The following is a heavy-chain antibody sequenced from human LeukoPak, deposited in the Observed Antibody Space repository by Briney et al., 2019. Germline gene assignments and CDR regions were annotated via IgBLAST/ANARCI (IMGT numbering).Heavy chain of an antibody. CDR3: SSSGVEEWQGLHF. D-gene: IGHD3-3*01. Sequence: ASVKVSCKASGYTFTSYGISWVRQAPGQGLEWMGWISAYNGNTNYAQKLQGRVTMTTDTSTSTAYMELRSLSSEDTAVYYCSSSGVEEWQGLHFWGQGTLVTVSS. CDR2: ISAYNGNT. V-gene: IGHV1-18*01. CDR1: GYTFTSYG. J-gene: IGHJ4*02.